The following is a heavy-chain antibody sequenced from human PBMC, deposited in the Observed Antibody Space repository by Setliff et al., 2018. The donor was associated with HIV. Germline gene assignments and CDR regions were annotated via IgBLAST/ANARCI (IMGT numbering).Heavy chain of an antibody. CDR3: ARHVYSSGWGYVYHLDS. CDR1: GGSISSSTYY. V-gene: IGHV4-39*01. D-gene: IGHD6-19*01. Sequence: SETLSLTCSVSGGSISSSTYYWGWIRQPPGKGLEWIGDIFYTGNTYYNPSLKSRVAISVDTSENQFSLKLNSVTAADTAVYFCARHVYSSGWGYVYHLDSWGQGTLVTVSS. J-gene: IGHJ4*02. CDR2: IFYTGNT.